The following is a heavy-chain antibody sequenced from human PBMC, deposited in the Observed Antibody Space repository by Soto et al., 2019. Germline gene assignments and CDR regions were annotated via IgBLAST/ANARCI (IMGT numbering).Heavy chain of an antibody. Sequence: QVVESGGGLVTPGESISLSCVGSGFDFTPAWMHWVRQAPGTGLEWVGRIKSKGSGGTTEYSAPVKGRFTISRDDSKNTVYLQINRPKSEDTAVYFCSKQRGPSGYSYYGLEVWGQGITVTVTS. CDR3: SKQRGPSGYSYYGLEV. V-gene: IGHV3-15*07. CDR2: IKSKGSGGTT. J-gene: IGHJ6*01. D-gene: IGHD2-15*01. CDR1: GFDFTPAW.